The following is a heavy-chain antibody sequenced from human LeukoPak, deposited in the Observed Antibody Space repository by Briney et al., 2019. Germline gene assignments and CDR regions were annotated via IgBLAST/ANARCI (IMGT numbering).Heavy chain of an antibody. D-gene: IGHD2-2*01. CDR3: ARRKPDHCSSTSCYQARNWFDP. Sequence: TSSETLSLTCTVSGGSISSSSYYWGWIRQPPGKGLEWIGSIYYSGSTYYNPSLKSRVTISVDTSKNQFSLKLSSVTAADTAVYYCARRKPDHCSSTSCYQARNWFDPWGQGTLVTVSS. J-gene: IGHJ5*02. CDR2: IYYSGST. CDR1: GGSISSSSYY. V-gene: IGHV4-39*01.